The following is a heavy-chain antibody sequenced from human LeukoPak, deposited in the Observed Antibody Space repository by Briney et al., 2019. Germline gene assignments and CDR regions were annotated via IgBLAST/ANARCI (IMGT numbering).Heavy chain of an antibody. V-gene: IGHV5-51*01. Sequence: GESLKISCKGSGYSFTSYWIGWVRQMPGKGLEWMGIIYPGDSETRYSPSFQGQVTISADKSISTAYLQWSSLKASDTAMYYCAVTRTIFGVVIEYNWFDPWGQGTLVTVSS. CDR3: AVTRTIFGVVIEYNWFDP. CDR2: IYPGDSET. D-gene: IGHD3-3*01. CDR1: GYSFTSYW. J-gene: IGHJ5*02.